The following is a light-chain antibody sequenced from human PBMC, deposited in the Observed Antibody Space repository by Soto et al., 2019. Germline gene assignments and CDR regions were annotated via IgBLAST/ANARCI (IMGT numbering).Light chain of an antibody. J-gene: IGKJ1*01. CDR1: QSVSSN. Sequence: EIVMTKSPATLSVSPGERATLSCRASQSVSSNLAWYQQKPGQAPRLLIYGASTRATGITSRFSGSGSGTEFTLTISSLQSEDFAVYYCQQYNYWPSWTFGQGTKVDIK. CDR3: QQYNYWPSWT. CDR2: GAS. V-gene: IGKV3-15*01.